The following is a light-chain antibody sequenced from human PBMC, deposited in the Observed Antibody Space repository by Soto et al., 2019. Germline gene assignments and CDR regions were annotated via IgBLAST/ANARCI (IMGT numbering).Light chain of an antibody. CDR3: QHYNSYPLT. J-gene: IGKJ4*01. CDR1: QSIGSW. Sequence: DIQMTQSPSTLSASVGDRVTITCRASQSIGSWLAWYQQKPGKAPDLLIYKASSLASGVPSRFSGSGSGTEFTLTISSLQPDDFVTDYYQHYNSYPLTFGGGTKVEIK. CDR2: KAS. V-gene: IGKV1-5*03.